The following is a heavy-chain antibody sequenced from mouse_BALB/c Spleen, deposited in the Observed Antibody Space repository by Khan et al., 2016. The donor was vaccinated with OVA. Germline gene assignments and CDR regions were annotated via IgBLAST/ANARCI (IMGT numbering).Heavy chain of an antibody. CDR2: ISTYYGDA. CDR1: GYTFTHYA. CDR3: ARYYCSSYRYFDV. V-gene: IGHV1S137*01. D-gene: IGHD1-1*01. Sequence: QVQLKQSGPELVRPGVSVTISCKGSGYTFTHYAMHWVKQSHAKSLEWIGVISTYYGDANYNQKFKSKATMTVDKSYNTAYMELARLTSEDTALYYCARYYCSSYRYFDVWGEGTTVTVSS. J-gene: IGHJ1*01.